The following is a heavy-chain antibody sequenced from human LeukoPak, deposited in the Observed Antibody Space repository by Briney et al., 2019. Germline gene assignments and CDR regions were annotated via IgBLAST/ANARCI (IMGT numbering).Heavy chain of an antibody. CDR1: GYTFTDYY. CDR2: MHVKTGAT. J-gene: IGHJ4*02. Sequence: GASVKVSCKASGYTFTDYYIHWVRQAPGHGLEWLGWMHVKTGATSSAQKFPGRFTMTRDTSIGTASMEFSSLTSDDTAVYYCARRSGTYWGLDYWGQGTLVTVSS. CDR3: ARRSGTYWGLDY. V-gene: IGHV1-2*02. D-gene: IGHD1-26*01.